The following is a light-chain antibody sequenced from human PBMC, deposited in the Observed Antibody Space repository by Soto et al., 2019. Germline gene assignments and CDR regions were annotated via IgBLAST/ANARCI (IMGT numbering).Light chain of an antibody. Sequence: EIVLTQSPATLSSFPGDRVTLSCRASQAVNTRLAWYQHKPGQAPRLLIYLASNREAGVPARFSGSGSGTEFTLTISDVEPEDFAVYYCHQRQSWPRTFGQGTKV. V-gene: IGKV3-11*01. J-gene: IGKJ1*01. CDR2: LAS. CDR1: QAVNTR. CDR3: HQRQSWPRT.